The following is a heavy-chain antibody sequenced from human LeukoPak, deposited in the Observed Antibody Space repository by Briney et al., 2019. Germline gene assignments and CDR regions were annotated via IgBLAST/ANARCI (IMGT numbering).Heavy chain of an antibody. J-gene: IGHJ4*02. CDR1: GGSISSGDYY. V-gene: IGHV4-30-4*08. Sequence: HSETLSLTCTVSGGSISSGDYYWSWIRQPPGKGLEWIGYIYYSGSTYYNPSLKSRVTISVDTSKNQFSLKLSSVTAADTAVYYCARVGRGYCSGGSCYLPGYFDYWGQGTLVTVSS. D-gene: IGHD2-15*01. CDR3: ARVGRGYCSGGSCYLPGYFDY. CDR2: IYYSGST.